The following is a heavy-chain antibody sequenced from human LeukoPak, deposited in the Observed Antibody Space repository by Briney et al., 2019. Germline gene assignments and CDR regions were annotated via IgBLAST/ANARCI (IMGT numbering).Heavy chain of an antibody. CDR1: GFTVSSSY. Sequence: GGSLRLSCAASGFTVSSSYMSWVRQAPGKGLEWVSVIYSGGNTYYADSVKGRFTISRDNSKNTLYLQMNSLRAEDTAVYYCARCGIPAAAVYFDSWGQGTLVTVSS. D-gene: IGHD6-25*01. CDR3: ARCGIPAAAVYFDS. CDR2: IYSGGNT. J-gene: IGHJ4*02. V-gene: IGHV3-66*01.